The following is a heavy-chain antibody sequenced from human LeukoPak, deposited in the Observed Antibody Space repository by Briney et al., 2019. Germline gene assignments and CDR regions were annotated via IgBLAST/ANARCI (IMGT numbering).Heavy chain of an antibody. CDR3: ARVGVAAAGLDAFDI. CDR1: GFTVSSNY. D-gene: IGHD6-13*01. J-gene: IGHJ3*02. V-gene: IGHV3-53*01. CDR2: IYSGGST. Sequence: GGSLRLSCAASGFTVSSNYMSWVRQAPGKGLEWVSVIYSGGSTYYADSVKGRFTISRDNSKNTLYLQMNSLRAEDTAVYYCARVGVAAAGLDAFDIWGQGTMVTVSS.